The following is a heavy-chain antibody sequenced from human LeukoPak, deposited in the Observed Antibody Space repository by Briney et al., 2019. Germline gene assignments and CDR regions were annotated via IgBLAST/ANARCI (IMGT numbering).Heavy chain of an antibody. CDR2: ISGSGGST. D-gene: IGHD6-19*01. CDR3: AKDLAVAGYRYFDY. Sequence: QPGGSLRLSCAASGFTFSSYAMSWVRQAPGKGLEWVSAISGSGGSTYYADSVKGRLTISRDNSKNTLYLQMNSLRAEDTAVYYCAKDLAVAGYRYFDYWGQGTLVTVSS. V-gene: IGHV3-23*01. CDR1: GFTFSSYA. J-gene: IGHJ4*02.